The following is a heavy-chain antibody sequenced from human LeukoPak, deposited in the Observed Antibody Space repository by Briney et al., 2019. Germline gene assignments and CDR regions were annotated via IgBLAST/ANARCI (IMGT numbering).Heavy chain of an antibody. D-gene: IGHD5-12*01. V-gene: IGHV3-21*01. J-gene: IGHJ4*02. CDR3: ARDGGGYGVIDY. CDR2: ITTSSTYI. CDR1: GFTFSSYS. Sequence: PGGSLRLSCAASGFTFSSYSMSWVRQAPGKGLEWVSSITTSSTYISYADSVKGRFTISRDNAKNSLYLQMNSLRAEDTAVYFCARDGGGYGVIDYWGQGTLVTVSS.